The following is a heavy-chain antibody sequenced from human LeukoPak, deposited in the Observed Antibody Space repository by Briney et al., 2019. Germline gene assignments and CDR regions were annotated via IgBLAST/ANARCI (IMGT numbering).Heavy chain of an antibody. Sequence: PGGSLRLSCAASGFTFSSYWMHWVRQAPGKGLVWVSRINTDGSSTSYADSVKGRFTISRDNAKNTLYLQMNSLRAEDTAVYYCARGLSGYLAWYFDLWGRGTLVTVSS. V-gene: IGHV3-74*01. CDR3: ARGLSGYLAWYFDL. CDR1: GFTFSSYW. D-gene: IGHD3-3*01. CDR2: INTDGSST. J-gene: IGHJ2*01.